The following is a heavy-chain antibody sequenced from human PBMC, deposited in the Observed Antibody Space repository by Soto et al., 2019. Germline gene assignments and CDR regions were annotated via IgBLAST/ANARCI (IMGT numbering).Heavy chain of an antibody. CDR3: ARDRSNSPDYFDY. CDR2: IYYNGRT. D-gene: IGHD6-6*01. J-gene: IGHJ4*02. CDR1: GGSISSDDYY. V-gene: IGHV4-30-4*01. Sequence: KPXETLSLTCTVSGGSISSDDYYWSWIRQPPGKGLEWIGYIYYNGRTDYNPSLKSRVIISIDTSKNQFSLNLNSVSAADTAVYYCARDRSNSPDYFDYWGQGTLVTVSS.